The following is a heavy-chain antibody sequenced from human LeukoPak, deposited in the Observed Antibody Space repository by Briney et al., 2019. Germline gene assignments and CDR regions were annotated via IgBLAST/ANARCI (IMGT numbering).Heavy chain of an antibody. J-gene: IGHJ4*02. V-gene: IGHV4-38-2*02. CDR3: ARAPDLLYYPTY. D-gene: IGHD3-10*01. Sequence: SETLSLTCTVSGYSISSGYYWGWIWQPPGKGLEWIGSIYHSGSTYYNPSLKSRVTISVDTSKNQFSLKLSSVTAADTAVYYCARAPDLLYYPTYWGQGTLVTVSS. CDR1: GYSISSGYY. CDR2: IYHSGST.